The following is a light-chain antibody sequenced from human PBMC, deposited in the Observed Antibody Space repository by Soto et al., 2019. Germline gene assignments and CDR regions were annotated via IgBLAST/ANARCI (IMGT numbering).Light chain of an antibody. CDR1: SSDIGSNA. V-gene: IGLV1-47*01. Sequence: QSALAQPPSTSRTPGQRVTISCSGSSSDIGSNAVYWYQQLPGTAPKLLIYRNNQRPSGVPDRFSGTKSGTSASLAISGLRSEDEADYYCAAWNDGLSGFVFGTGTKLTVL. CDR3: AAWNDGLSGFV. J-gene: IGLJ1*01. CDR2: RNN.